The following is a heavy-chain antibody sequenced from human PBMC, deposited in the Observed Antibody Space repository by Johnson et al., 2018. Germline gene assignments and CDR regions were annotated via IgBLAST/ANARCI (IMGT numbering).Heavy chain of an antibody. D-gene: IGHD1-26*01. J-gene: IGHJ3*02. CDR3: ARGKGSGLYSGSQDTFDI. CDR1: GFTFSNYA. V-gene: IGHV3-23*04. CDR2: VFPSGINT. Sequence: EVQLVETGGGLVQHGGSLRLSCEVSGFTFSNYAMNWVRQTPGKGLEWVSGVFPSGINTFYADSVKGRFTISRDNSKNILFLQMNSLRAEDTAVYYCARGKGSGLYSGSQDTFDIWGQGTMVTVSS.